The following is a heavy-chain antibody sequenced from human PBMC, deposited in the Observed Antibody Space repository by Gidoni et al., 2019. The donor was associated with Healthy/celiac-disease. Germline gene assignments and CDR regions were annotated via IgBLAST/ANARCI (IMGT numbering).Heavy chain of an antibody. D-gene: IGHD4-17*01. V-gene: IGHV3-21*01. CDR3: AREGDYGPSFDY. CDR2: ISSSSSYI. J-gene: IGHJ4*02. CDR1: GFTFSSYS. Sequence: EVQLVESGGGLVKPGGSLRLYCAASGFTFSSYSMNWVRQAPGKGLEWVSSISSSSSYIYYADSVKGRFTISRDNAKNSLYLQMNSLRAEDTAVYYCAREGDYGPSFDYWGQGTLVTVSS.